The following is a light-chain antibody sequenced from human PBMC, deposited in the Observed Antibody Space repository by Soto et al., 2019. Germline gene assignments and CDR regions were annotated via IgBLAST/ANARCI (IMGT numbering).Light chain of an antibody. CDR2: YSN. J-gene: IGLJ1*01. CDR3: ASWDDSLKGHYV. V-gene: IGLV1-44*01. CDR1: SSNIGSNS. Sequence: QSVLTQPPSASGTPGQTVTISCSGSSSNIGSNSVNWYQHLPGTAPKLLIFYSNQRPSGVPDRFSGSRSGTSASLAISGLQSEDEADYYCASWDDSLKGHYVFGTGTKLNVL.